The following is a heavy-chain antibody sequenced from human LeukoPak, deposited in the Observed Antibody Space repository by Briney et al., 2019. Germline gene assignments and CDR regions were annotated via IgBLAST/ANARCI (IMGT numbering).Heavy chain of an antibody. D-gene: IGHD3-22*01. J-gene: IGHJ6*03. CDR2: VFLSGTT. V-gene: IGHV4-39*01. CDR3: ARLKFYDSTGYSPGYYMDV. CDR1: VGSLTVGRSY. Sequence: PETLSLTCAVSVGSLTVGRSYWGWIRHPPGGGLEWIGCVFLSGTTNNNPSLRGRLTISVDTSRNQFSLRLRSVTAADTAVYYCARLKFYDSTGYSPGYYMDVWGKGTAVTVSS.